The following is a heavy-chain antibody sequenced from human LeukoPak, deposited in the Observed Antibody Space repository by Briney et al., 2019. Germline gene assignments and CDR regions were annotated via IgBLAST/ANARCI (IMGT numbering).Heavy chain of an antibody. CDR1: GFTFSSYW. J-gene: IGHJ4*02. Sequence: GGSLRLSCAASGFTFSSYWMHWVRQAPGKGLVWVSRINSDGSSTSYADSVKGRFTISRDNAKNTLYLQMNSLRAEDTAVYYCASCLLSYSSSCPAAYWGQGTLVTVSS. V-gene: IGHV3-74*01. D-gene: IGHD6-13*01. CDR3: ASCLLSYSSSCPAAY. CDR2: INSDGSST.